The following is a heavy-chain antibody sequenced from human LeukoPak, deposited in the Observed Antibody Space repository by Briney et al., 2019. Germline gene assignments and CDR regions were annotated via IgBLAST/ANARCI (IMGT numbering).Heavy chain of an antibody. CDR3: ARGGLFLAAAATGDY. D-gene: IGHD6-13*01. V-gene: IGHV3-30-3*01. J-gene: IGHJ4*02. CDR2: ISYDGSNK. Sequence: GGSLRLSCAASGFTFSSYAMHWVRQAPGKGLEWVAVISYDGSNKYYADSVKGRFTISRDNSKNTLYLQMNSLRAEDTAVYYCARGGLFLAAAATGDYWGQGTLVTVSS. CDR1: GFTFSSYA.